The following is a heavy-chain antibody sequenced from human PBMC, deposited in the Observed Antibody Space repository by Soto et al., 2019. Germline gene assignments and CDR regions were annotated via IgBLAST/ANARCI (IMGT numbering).Heavy chain of an antibody. CDR3: ANRRVDGYFEH. D-gene: IGHD2-8*01. J-gene: IGHJ4*02. V-gene: IGHV3-30-3*01. Sequence: VQLVESGGGVVQPERSLRLSCAASGFTFNTYTMYWVRQAPGKGLEWLGFISSDGSSRYYADSVKGRFTISRDNSRNTLFLQMSSLRPDDTAVYYCANRRVDGYFEHWGQGTLVTVSS. CDR1: GFTFNTYT. CDR2: ISSDGSSR.